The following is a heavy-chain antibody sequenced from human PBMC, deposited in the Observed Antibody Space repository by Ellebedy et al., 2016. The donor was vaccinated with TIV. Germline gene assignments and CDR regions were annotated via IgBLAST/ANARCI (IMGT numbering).Heavy chain of an antibody. J-gene: IGHJ5*02. CDR1: GYSFTSYW. Sequence: GESLKISXKGSGYSFTSYWIGWVRQMPGKGLEWMGIIYPGDSDTRYSPSFQGQVTISADKSISTAYLQWSSLKASDTAMYYCARGELVVAATVWPNWFDPWGQGTLVTVSS. CDR3: ARGELVVAATVWPNWFDP. CDR2: IYPGDSDT. D-gene: IGHD2-15*01. V-gene: IGHV5-51*01.